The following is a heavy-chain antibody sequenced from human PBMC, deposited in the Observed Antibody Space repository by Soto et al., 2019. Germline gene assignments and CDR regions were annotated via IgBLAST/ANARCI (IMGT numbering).Heavy chain of an antibody. CDR3: ARGLYYYYDSSGYYY. J-gene: IGHJ4*02. CDR1: GGSFSGYY. D-gene: IGHD3-22*01. V-gene: IGHV4-34*01. CDR2: INHSGST. Sequence: PSETLSLTCAVYGGSFSGYYWSWIRQPPGKGLEWIGEINHSGSTNYNPSLKSRVTISVDTSKNHFSLKLSSVTAAETAVYYRARGLYYYYDSSGYYYWGQGTLVTVSS.